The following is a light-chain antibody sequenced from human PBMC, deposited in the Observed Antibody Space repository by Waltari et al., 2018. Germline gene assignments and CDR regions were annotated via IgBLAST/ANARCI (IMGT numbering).Light chain of an antibody. CDR2: KAN. CDR1: SGSIPTTSY. V-gene: IGLV8-61*01. Sequence: QTVVTQEPSLSVSPGGTVTLTCALMSGSIPTTSYATWDQQTPGQAPRTLVYKANARSSGVPDRFSGSILGNTAALTITGAQADDESDYYCALYMGSGIWVFGGGTRLTVL. J-gene: IGLJ3*02. CDR3: ALYMGSGIWV.